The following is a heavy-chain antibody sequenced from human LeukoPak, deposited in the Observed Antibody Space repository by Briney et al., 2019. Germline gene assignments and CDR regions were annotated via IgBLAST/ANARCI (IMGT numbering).Heavy chain of an antibody. J-gene: IGHJ6*02. CDR1: GGSFSGYY. D-gene: IGHD4-17*01. CDR2: IYYSGST. CDR3: ARHARDYGDPETYYYYGMDV. V-gene: IGHV4-59*08. Sequence: SETLSLTCAVYGGSFSGYYWSWIRQPPGKGLEWIGYIYYSGSTNYNPSLKSRVTISVDTSKNQFSLKLSSVTAADTAVYYCARHARDYGDPETYYYYGMDVWGQGTTVTVSS.